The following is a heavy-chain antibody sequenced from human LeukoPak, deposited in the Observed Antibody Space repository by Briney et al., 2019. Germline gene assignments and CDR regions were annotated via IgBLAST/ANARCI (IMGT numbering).Heavy chain of an antibody. V-gene: IGHV3-13*01. CDR2: IGTAGDT. Sequence: GGSLRLSCAASGFTFSSYDMHWVRQATGKGLEWVSAIGTAGDTYYPGSVKGRFTISRENAKNSLHLQMNSLRAGDTAVYYCARQGYSYGFDYWGQGTLVTVSS. CDR1: GFTFSSYD. J-gene: IGHJ4*02. CDR3: ARQGYSYGFDY. D-gene: IGHD5-18*01.